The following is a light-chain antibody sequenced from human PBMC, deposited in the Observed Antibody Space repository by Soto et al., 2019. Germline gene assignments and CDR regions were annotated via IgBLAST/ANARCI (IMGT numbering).Light chain of an antibody. J-gene: IGKJ4*01. CDR1: QSLSNSE. CDR2: GAS. V-gene: IGKV3-20*01. CDR3: QQHISWPLT. Sequence: IVLTQSPCTLSLSPLERASLSCRSSQSLSNSELAWYQQKPGQAPRLLIYGASSRATGIPDRFSGSGSGTDFTLTISNLEPEDFAVYYCQQHISWPLTFGGGTKVDIK.